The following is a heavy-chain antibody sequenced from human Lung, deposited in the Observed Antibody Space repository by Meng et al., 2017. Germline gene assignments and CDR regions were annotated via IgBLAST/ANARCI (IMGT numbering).Heavy chain of an antibody. J-gene: IGHJ2*01. CDR1: GFTFNTYA. V-gene: IGHV3-30*01. Sequence: QVGLVESGGGGARPGGSLGLSWAASGFTFNTYAMHWVRQAPGKGLEWVSLMSFDGAQIYYSDSVRGRFTISRDNSKNTLYLQMNSLRAEDTAVYYCARDKPPNDVWGRGTLVTVSS. CDR3: ARDKPPNDV. CDR2: MSFDGAQI.